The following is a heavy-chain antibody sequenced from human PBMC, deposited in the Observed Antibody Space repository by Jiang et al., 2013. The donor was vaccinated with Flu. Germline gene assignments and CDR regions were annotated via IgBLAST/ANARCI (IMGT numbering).Heavy chain of an antibody. CDR3: AGQDKTAYDRPPDAFDI. CDR1: GASISSGNW. CDR2: VYHSGST. J-gene: IGHJ3*02. Sequence: GLVKPSGTLSLTCTVSGASISSGNWWSWVRQSPGKGLEYIGEVYHSGSTNYNPSLKSRVTISVDESNNQFSLQLTSVTAADTAVYFCAGQDKTAYDRPPDAFDIWGQGTTVTVSS. V-gene: IGHV4-4*02. D-gene: IGHD3-9*01.